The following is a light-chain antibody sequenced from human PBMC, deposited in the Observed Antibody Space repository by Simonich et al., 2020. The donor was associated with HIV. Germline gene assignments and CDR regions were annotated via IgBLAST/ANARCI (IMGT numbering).Light chain of an antibody. CDR2: WAS. V-gene: IGKV4-1*01. J-gene: IGKJ1*01. CDR1: RPVLYSLNNKNY. Sequence: DIVMTQSPDSLAVSLGERATINCKSSRPVLYSLNNKNYLAWYQQKPGQPPKLLIYWASTRESGVPDRFSGSGSGTDFTLNISGLQAEDVAVYYCQQYYSTPPTFGQGTKVEIK. CDR3: QQYYSTPPT.